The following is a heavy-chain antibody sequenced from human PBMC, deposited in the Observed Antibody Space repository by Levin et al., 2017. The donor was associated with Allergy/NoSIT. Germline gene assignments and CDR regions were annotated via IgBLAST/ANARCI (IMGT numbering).Heavy chain of an antibody. D-gene: IGHD3-3*01. Sequence: GESLKISCKGSGYSFTSYVINWVRQAPGQGLEWMGSISAYNGNADYAQKFQGRITMTTDTSTSTSYMELRSLRSDDTAVYYCAREGYNCWSGYYEYWGHGTLVTVSS. J-gene: IGHJ4*01. CDR3: AREGYNCWSGYYEY. CDR1: GYSFTSYV. V-gene: IGHV1-18*01. CDR2: ISAYNGNA.